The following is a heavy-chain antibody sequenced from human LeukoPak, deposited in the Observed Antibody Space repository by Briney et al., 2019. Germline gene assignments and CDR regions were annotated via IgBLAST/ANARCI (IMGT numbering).Heavy chain of an antibody. CDR1: GYSISSGYY. D-gene: IGHD5-12*01. V-gene: IGHV4-38-2*01. J-gene: IGHJ3*02. Sequence: SETLSLTCAVSGYSISSGYYWGWIRQPPGKGLEWIGSIYHSGSTYYNPSLKSRGTISVDTSKNQFSLKLSSVTAADTAVYYCARTRSGYSGYDQDDAFDIWGQGTMVTVSS. CDR2: IYHSGST. CDR3: ARTRSGYSGYDQDDAFDI.